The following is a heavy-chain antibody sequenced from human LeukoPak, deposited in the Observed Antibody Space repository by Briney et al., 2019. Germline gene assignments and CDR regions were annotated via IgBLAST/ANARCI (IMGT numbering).Heavy chain of an antibody. D-gene: IGHD5-24*01. CDR3: ARGRRDGYKPLDY. CDR2: INPNSGGT. V-gene: IGHV1-2*02. Sequence: ASVKVSCKASGYTFTGYYMHWVRQAPGQGLEWMGWINPNSGGTNYAQKFQGRVTMTRDTSISTAYMELSRLRSNDTAVYYCARGRRDGYKPLDYWGQGTLVTVSS. CDR1: GYTFTGYY. J-gene: IGHJ4*02.